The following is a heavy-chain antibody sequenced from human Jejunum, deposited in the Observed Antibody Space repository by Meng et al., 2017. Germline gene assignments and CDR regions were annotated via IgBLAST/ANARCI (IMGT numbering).Heavy chain of an antibody. Sequence: GESLKISCAASGFTSSNYWMNWVRQAPGKGLVWVSRIKSDETSTNYADSVKGRFTISGDNARNTLYLQMDSLGAEDTAVYYCARGGYSVYDTFNIWGQGTVVTVSS. CDR1: GFTSSNYW. J-gene: IGHJ3*02. CDR2: IKSDETST. V-gene: IGHV3-74*01. CDR3: ARGGYSVYDTFNI. D-gene: IGHD3-22*01.